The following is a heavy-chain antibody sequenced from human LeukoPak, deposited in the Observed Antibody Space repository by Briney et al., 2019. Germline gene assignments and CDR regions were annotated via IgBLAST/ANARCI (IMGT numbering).Heavy chain of an antibody. J-gene: IGHJ4*02. CDR1: GFTFSRHW. D-gene: IGHD3-22*01. CDR3: ATPLDYYDRSDSHQGGD. Sequence: GGSLRLSCAASGFTFSRHWMTWVRQAPGKGLEWVANIKHDGSEKNYVDSVKGRFTISRDNAKNSLYLQMNSLRAEDTAVYYCATPLDYYDRSDSHQGGDWGQGTLVTVSS. CDR2: IKHDGSEK. V-gene: IGHV3-7*03.